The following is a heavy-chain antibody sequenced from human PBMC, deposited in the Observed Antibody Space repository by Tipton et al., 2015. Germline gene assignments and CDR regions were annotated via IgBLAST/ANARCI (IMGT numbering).Heavy chain of an antibody. J-gene: IGHJ4*02. D-gene: IGHD6-25*01. CDR2: INHGGSI. V-gene: IGHV4-34*01. Sequence: TLSLTCAVYGGSFSGYYWSWIRQPPGKGLEWIAEINHGGSINYNPSLKSRCTISVDTSKNQFSLKLRSVTAADTAVYYCARADAALDYWGQGTLVTVSS. CDR1: GGSFSGYY. CDR3: ARADAALDY.